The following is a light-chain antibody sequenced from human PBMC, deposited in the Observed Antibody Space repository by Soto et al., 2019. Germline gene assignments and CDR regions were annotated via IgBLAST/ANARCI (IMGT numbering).Light chain of an antibody. CDR3: XXXXXXXXXX. CDR1: QSVSSY. Sequence: EIVLKQSSATLSLSPGERATLSSRASQSVSSYLAWYQQKPRQATRLLIYDASNRANGIPARFSGSGSGTDFTLTISSLEPEDSAFYXXXXXXXXXXXXFXQGTRLEIK. J-gene: IGKJ5*01. CDR2: DAS. V-gene: IGKV3-11*01.